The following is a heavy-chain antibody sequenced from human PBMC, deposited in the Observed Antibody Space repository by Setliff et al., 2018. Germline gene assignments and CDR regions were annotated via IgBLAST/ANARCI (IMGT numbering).Heavy chain of an antibody. V-gene: IGHV4-4*02. CDR3: ARGGGGYHAAS. D-gene: IGHD2-2*01. J-gene: IGHJ5*02. CDR1: GVSVNSLTW. Sequence: SETLSLTCAVSGVSVNSLTWWSWVRQSPGKGLEWIGHIYHDGNTKSYPSVHFNQSLKSRVTMSVDKSKNHFSLELTSVTAADTAVYYCARGGGGYHAASWGQGTLVTVSS. CDR2: IYHDGNT.